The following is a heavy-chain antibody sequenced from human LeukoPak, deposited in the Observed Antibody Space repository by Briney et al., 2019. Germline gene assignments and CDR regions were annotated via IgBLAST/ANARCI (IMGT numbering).Heavy chain of an antibody. Sequence: SLRLSCTASGFTFDDYAMHWVRHAPRKGLKRVSSVSWYSGSIGDADSVKGRFTISRDNAKNSLYLQLNSLRAEDMALYYCAKEGYGYYFDYWGQGTLVTVSS. D-gene: IGHD1-1*01. CDR3: AKEGYGYYFDY. CDR1: GFTFDDYA. V-gene: IGHV3-9*03. J-gene: IGHJ4*02. CDR2: VSWYSGSI.